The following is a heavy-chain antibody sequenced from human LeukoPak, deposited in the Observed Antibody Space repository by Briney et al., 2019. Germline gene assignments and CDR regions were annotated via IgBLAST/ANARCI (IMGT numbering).Heavy chain of an antibody. Sequence: GGSLRLSCVASGFTFSSYWMHWVRQAPGKRLVWVSRINSDGSSTSYADSVKGRFTISRDNAKNTLYLQMNSLRAEDTAVYYCARVAARLNWFDPWGQGTLVTVSS. J-gene: IGHJ5*02. CDR2: INSDGSST. V-gene: IGHV3-74*01. D-gene: IGHD6-6*01. CDR1: GFTFSSYW. CDR3: ARVAARLNWFDP.